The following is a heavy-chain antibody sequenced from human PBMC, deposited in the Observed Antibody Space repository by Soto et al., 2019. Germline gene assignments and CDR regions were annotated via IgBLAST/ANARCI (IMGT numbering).Heavy chain of an antibody. J-gene: IGHJ6*02. CDR2: ISGNGGST. CDR1: GFTFNNYG. D-gene: IGHD2-15*01. Sequence: GSLRLSCAASGFTFNNYGMNWVRQAPGKGLEWVSAISGNGGSTYYADSVKGRFIISRDNSKNTLFLQMNSLRADDTAIYYCAKGYSYYYAMDVWGQGTTVTVSS. V-gene: IGHV3-23*01. CDR3: AKGYSYYYAMDV.